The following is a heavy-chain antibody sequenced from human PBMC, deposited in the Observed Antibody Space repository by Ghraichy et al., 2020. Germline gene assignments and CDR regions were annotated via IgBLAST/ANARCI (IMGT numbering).Heavy chain of an antibody. CDR3: AHTPYSYGRNNWFDP. Sequence: SGPTLVKPTQTLTLTCTFSGFSLSTSGVGVGWIRQPPGKALEWLALIYWNDDKRYSPSLKSRLTITKDTSKNQVVLTMTNMDPVDTATYYCAHTPYSYGRNNWFDPWGQGTLVTVSS. CDR2: IYWNDDK. D-gene: IGHD5-18*01. V-gene: IGHV2-5*01. CDR1: GFSLSTSGVG. J-gene: IGHJ5*02.